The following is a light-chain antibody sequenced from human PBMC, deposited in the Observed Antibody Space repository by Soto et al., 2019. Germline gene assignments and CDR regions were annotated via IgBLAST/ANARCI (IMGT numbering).Light chain of an antibody. J-gene: IGKJ1*01. CDR1: QSISIY. CDR3: LQDINYPWT. V-gene: IGKV1-6*01. CDR2: GAA. Sequence: IQMTQSPSSLSASVGDRVTITSRASQSISIYLNWYQQEPGKPPKVLIYGAANLQSGVPPRFSGSGSGTDFTLAISSLQPEDSATYYCLQDINYPWTFGQGTKVDIK.